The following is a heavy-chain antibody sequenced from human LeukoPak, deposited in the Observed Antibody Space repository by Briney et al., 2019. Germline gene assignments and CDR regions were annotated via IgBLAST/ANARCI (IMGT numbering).Heavy chain of an antibody. Sequence: ASVKVSCTASGYTFASYGISCVQKSPGPVFEWMGWISLYNGNTKYAQKLQGRVTLTTDTSTSTAYMELRSCRSDDAAVYYCARDEQWLVDYWGQGTLVIVSS. V-gene: IGHV1-18*01. CDR1: GYTFASYG. D-gene: IGHD6-19*01. CDR3: ARDEQWLVDY. J-gene: IGHJ4*02. CDR2: ISLYNGNT.